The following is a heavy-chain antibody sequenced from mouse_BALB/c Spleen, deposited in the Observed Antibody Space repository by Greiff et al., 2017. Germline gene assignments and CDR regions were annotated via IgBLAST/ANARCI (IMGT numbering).Heavy chain of an antibody. CDR2: IYPGNSDT. J-gene: IGHJ3*01. CDR3: TNYYGSSYGFAY. D-gene: IGHD1-1*01. V-gene: IGHV1-5*01. CDR1: GYSFTSYW. Sequence: VQLKQSGTVLARPGASVKMSCKASGYSFTSYWMHWVKQRPGQGLEWIGAIYPGNSDTSYNQKFKGKAKLTAVTSASTAYMELSSLTNEDSAVYYCTNYYGSSYGFAYWGQGTLVTVSA.